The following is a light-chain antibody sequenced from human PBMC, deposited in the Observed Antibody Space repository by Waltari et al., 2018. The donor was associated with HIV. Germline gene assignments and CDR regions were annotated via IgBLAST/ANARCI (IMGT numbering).Light chain of an antibody. Sequence: AVVTQEPSLTVSPGGPVTLPSGPSTGAVTSGHHPYWFQQKPGQAPRTLFYDTNNKPSWTPARFSGSLLGGKAALTLSGAQPEDEAKYYCLLSYAGARPVVFGGGTKLTVL. CDR1: TGAVTSGHH. CDR3: LLSYAGARPVV. J-gene: IGLJ2*01. V-gene: IGLV7-46*01. CDR2: DTN.